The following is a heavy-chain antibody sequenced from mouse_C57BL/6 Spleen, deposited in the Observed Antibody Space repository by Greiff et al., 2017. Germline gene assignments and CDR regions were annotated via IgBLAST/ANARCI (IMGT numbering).Heavy chain of an antibody. J-gene: IGHJ4*01. CDR1: GYTFTSYW. CDR2: IHPNSGST. Sequence: QVQLQQPGAELVKPGASVKLSCKASGYTFTSYWMHWVKQRPGQGLEWIGMIHPNSGSTNYNEKFKSKATLTVDKSSSTAYMQLSSLTSEDSAVYYCAREIITTVVATPYYAMDDWGQGTSVTVSS. V-gene: IGHV1-64*01. D-gene: IGHD1-1*01. CDR3: AREIITTVVATPYYAMDD.